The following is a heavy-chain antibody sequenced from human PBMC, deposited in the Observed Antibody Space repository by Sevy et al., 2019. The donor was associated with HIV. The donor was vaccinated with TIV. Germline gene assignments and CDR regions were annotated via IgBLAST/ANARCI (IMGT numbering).Heavy chain of an antibody. CDR3: TTSPRPNLADY. V-gene: IGHV3-53*01. D-gene: IGHD1-1*01. J-gene: IGHJ4*02. CDR1: GFSVSSNF. Sequence: GGSLRLSCAASGFSVSSNFMSWVRQAPGRGLEWVSIIYGGGETYYAESEKGRFTISRDSSRNTDFLQMNSLRAEDTAIYFCTTSPRPNLADYWGQGTLVTVSS. CDR2: IYGGGET.